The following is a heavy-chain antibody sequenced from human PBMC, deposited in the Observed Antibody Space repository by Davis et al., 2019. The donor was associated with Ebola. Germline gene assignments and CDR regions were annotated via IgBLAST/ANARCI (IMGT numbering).Heavy chain of an antibody. V-gene: IGHV3-30-3*01. J-gene: IGHJ6*02. CDR1: RFPFSSYA. Sequence: PGGSLRLSCAASRFPFSSYAMHWVRQAPGKGPEWVAVTSFDGSNKYYADSVKGRFTISRDNSKSTLYLQMSSLRPEDTAVYYCARDGSYADISTEKYSYSGMDVWGQGTTVTVSS. CDR3: ARDGSYADISTEKYSYSGMDV. CDR2: TSFDGSNK. D-gene: IGHD4-17*01.